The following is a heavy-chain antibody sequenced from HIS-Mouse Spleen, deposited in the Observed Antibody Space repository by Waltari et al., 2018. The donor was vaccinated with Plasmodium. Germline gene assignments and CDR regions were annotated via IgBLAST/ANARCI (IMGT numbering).Heavy chain of an antibody. Sequence: QVQLQQWGAGLLKPSETLSLTCAVYGGSFSGYYWSWIRQPPGKGLEWIGESNHSGSTNYNPSLKSRVTISVDTSKNQFSLKLSSVTAADTAVYYGARAYYDVWSGYRVDYWGQGTLVTVSS. CDR1: GGSFSGYY. V-gene: IGHV4-34*01. CDR2: SNHSGST. D-gene: IGHD3-3*01. CDR3: ARAYYDVWSGYRVDY. J-gene: IGHJ4*02.